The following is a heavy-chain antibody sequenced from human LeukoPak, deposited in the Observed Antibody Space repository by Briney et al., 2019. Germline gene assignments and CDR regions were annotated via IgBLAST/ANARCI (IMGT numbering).Heavy chain of an antibody. CDR2: IYTSGST. D-gene: IGHD3-22*01. V-gene: IGHV4-4*07. Sequence: PSETLSLTCTVSGGSISSYYWSWIRQPAGKGLEWIGRIYTSGSTNYNPSLKSRVTMSVDTSKNQFSLKLSSVTAADAAVYYCARGYGRSGYYYNGVRRWFDPWGQGTLVTVSS. CDR1: GGSISSYY. CDR3: ARGYGRSGYYYNGVRRWFDP. J-gene: IGHJ5*02.